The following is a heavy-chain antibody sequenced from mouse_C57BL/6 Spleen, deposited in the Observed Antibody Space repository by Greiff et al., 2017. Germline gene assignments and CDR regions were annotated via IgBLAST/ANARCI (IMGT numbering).Heavy chain of an antibody. CDR1: GYTFTSYW. CDR2: IYPGNSDT. J-gene: IGHJ2*01. D-gene: IGHD2-10*01. Sequence: EVQLQQSGTVLARPGASVKMSCKTSGYTFTSYWMHWVKQRPGQGLEWIGDIYPGNSDTSYNQKFKGKAKLTAVTSASTAYMELSSLTNEDSAVYSCTRSYYGHGFDYWGQGTTLTVSS. V-gene: IGHV1-5*01. CDR3: TRSYYGHGFDY.